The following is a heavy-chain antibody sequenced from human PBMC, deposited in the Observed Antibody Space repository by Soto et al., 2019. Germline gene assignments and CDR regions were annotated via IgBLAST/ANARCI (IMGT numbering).Heavy chain of an antibody. CDR3: ARDGCGGDCYSLD. V-gene: IGHV1-18*01. D-gene: IGHD2-21*01. CDR1: CSTFTSYG. J-gene: IGHJ1*01. CDR2: ISAYNGNT. Sequence: ASVKVSSKASCSTFTSYGINWARQAPGQRLEWMGWISAYNGNTNYAQKLQGRVTMTTDTSTSTAYMELRSLRSDVTAVYYCARDGCGGDCYSLDWGQGTLVTVSS.